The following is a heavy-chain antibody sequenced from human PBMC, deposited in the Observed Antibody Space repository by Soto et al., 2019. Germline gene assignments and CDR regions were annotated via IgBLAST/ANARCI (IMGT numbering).Heavy chain of an antibody. CDR3: ARGRREHLGHYSGSGSYYHYYGMDV. CDR2: INHSGST. V-gene: IGHV4-34*01. Sequence: QVQLQQWGAGLLKPSETLSLTCAVYGGSFSDHYWSWIRQPPGKGLEWIGEINHSGSTNYNPSLKSRVTISVDTSKNQFSLKLSSVSAADTAVYHCARGRREHLGHYSGSGSYYHYYGMDVWGQGTTVTVSS. D-gene: IGHD3-10*01. J-gene: IGHJ6*02. CDR1: GGSFSDHY.